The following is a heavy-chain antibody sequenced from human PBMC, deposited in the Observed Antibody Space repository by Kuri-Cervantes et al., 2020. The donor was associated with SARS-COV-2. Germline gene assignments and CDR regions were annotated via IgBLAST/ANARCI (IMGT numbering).Heavy chain of an antibody. J-gene: IGHJ4*02. CDR2: ISYDGSNK. CDR1: GFTFSSYA. V-gene: IGHV3-30-3*01. CDR3: TREAYDYNMGFDS. Sequence: GESLKISCAASGFTFSSYAMHWVRQAPDKGLEWVAVISYDGSNKYYADSVKGRFTISQDNSRNIVYLQMNSLRPEDTALYYCTREAYDYNMGFDSWGQGTLVTVSS. D-gene: IGHD4-11*01.